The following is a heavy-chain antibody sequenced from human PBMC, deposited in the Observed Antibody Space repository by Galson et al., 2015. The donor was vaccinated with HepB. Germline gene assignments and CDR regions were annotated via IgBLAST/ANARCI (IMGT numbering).Heavy chain of an antibody. J-gene: IGHJ4*02. CDR3: ARDLRGSGWYVDY. CDR2: IKHVGSET. Sequence: SLRLSCAASGVTFSSYWMSWVRQAPGKGLEWVANIKHVGSETYYVDTVKGRFTISTDNAKNSLYLQMNSLRAEDTGLYYGARDLRGSGWYVDYWGQGTLVTVSS. V-gene: IGHV3-7*01. D-gene: IGHD6-19*01. CDR1: GVTFSSYW.